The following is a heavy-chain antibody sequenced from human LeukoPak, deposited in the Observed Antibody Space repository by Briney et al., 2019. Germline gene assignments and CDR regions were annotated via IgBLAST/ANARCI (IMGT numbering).Heavy chain of an antibody. CDR1: GFTFSSYG. J-gene: IGHJ4*02. V-gene: IGHV3-30*02. Sequence: GGSLRLSCAASGFTFSSYGMHWVRQAPGKGLEWVAFIRYDGSNKYHADSVKGRFTISRDNSKNTLYLQMNNLRAEDTAVYYCAKDLMSAYRAYYFDYWGQGTLVTVSS. CDR2: IRYDGSNK. CDR3: AKDLMSAYRAYYFDY. D-gene: IGHD1-14*01.